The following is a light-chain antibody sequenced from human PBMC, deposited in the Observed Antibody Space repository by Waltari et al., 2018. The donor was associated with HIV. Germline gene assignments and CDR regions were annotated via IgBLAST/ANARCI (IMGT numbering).Light chain of an antibody. Sequence: QSVLTQPPSVSGAPGQRVTISCTGSSPNIGAGYDVHWYQQLPGTAPKLLTYGNRNRPSGVPDRFSGSKSGTSAYLAITGLQAEDEADYYCQSYDSSLSGVVFGGGTRLTVL. J-gene: IGLJ2*01. CDR3: QSYDSSLSGVV. CDR2: GNR. CDR1: SPNIGAGYD. V-gene: IGLV1-40*01.